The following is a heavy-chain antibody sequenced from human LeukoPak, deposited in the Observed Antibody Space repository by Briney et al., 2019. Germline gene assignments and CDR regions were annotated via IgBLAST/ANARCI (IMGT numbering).Heavy chain of an antibody. CDR1: GFTFSSYE. CDR3: ARVGDGYNLYYYYYYMDV. J-gene: IGHJ6*03. V-gene: IGHV3-21*01. Sequence: GGSLRLSCAASGFTFSSYEMNWVRQAPGKGLEWVSSISSSSSYIYYADSVKGRFTISRENAKNSLYLQMNSLRAEDTAVYYCARVGDGYNLYYYYYYMDVWGKGTTVTVSS. CDR2: ISSSSSYI. D-gene: IGHD5-24*01.